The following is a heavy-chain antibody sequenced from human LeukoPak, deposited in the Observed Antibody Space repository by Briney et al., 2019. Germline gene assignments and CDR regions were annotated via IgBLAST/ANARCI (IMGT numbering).Heavy chain of an antibody. Sequence: GGSLRLSCAASGFTFSSYAMSWFRQAPGKGLEGVSSISSSSSYIYYADSVKGRFTISRDNAKNSLYLQMNSLRAEDTAVYYCARGGGIAAAAYFDYGGQGTLVTVSS. CDR3: ARGGGIAAAAYFDY. J-gene: IGHJ4*02. D-gene: IGHD6-13*01. CDR2: ISSSSSYI. V-gene: IGHV3-21*01. CDR1: GFTFSSYA.